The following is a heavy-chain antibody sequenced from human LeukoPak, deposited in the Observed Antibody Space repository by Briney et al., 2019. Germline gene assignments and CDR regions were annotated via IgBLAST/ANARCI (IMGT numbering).Heavy chain of an antibody. V-gene: IGHV3-48*02. Sequence: GGSLRLSCAASGCTFSSYSMNWVRQAPGKGLEWVSYISSSSSTIYYADSVKGRFTISGDNAKNSLYLQMNSLRDEDTAVYYCARDAIVLMVYAKNYYYGMDVWGQGTTVTVSS. CDR1: GCTFSSYS. CDR3: ARDAIVLMVYAKNYYYGMDV. CDR2: ISSSSSTI. J-gene: IGHJ6*02. D-gene: IGHD2-8*01.